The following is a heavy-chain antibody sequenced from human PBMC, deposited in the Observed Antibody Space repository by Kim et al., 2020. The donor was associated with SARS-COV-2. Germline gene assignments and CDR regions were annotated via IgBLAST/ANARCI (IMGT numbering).Heavy chain of an antibody. D-gene: IGHD2-2*01. CDR3: ARDQYCSSTSCPHGAFDI. J-gene: IGHJ3*02. V-gene: IGHV1-46*01. Sequence: QGRVTMTRDTSTSTVYMELSSLRSEDTAVYYCARDQYCSSTSCPHGAFDIWGQGTMVTVSS.